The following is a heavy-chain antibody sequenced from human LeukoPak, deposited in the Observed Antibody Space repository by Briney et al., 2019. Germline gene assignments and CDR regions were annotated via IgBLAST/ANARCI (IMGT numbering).Heavy chain of an antibody. V-gene: IGHV4-39*01. CDR2: IYYSGST. J-gene: IGHJ6*03. CDR3: ARHTRNWNDVYYYYMDV. CDR1: GGSISSSSYY. Sequence: SETLSLTCTVSGGSISSSSYYWSWIRQPPGKGLEWIGSIYYSGSTYYNPSLKSRVTISVDTSKNQFSLKLSSVTAADTAVYYCARHTRNWNDVYYYYMDVWGKGTTVTVSS. D-gene: IGHD1-1*01.